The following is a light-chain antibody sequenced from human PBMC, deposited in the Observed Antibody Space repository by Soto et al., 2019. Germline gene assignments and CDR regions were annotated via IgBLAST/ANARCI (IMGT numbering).Light chain of an antibody. CDR1: ENIFKF. Sequence: DILLTQSPATLSASVGDRITITCRASENIFKFLAWYQQRSGSAPNLLIYAASDLERGVASRFSDSESGTEFTLTIDNLQPNDSATYFCQHYHSQSITFGGGTHVDVK. V-gene: IGKV1-5*01. CDR3: QHYHSQSIT. CDR2: AAS. J-gene: IGKJ4*01.